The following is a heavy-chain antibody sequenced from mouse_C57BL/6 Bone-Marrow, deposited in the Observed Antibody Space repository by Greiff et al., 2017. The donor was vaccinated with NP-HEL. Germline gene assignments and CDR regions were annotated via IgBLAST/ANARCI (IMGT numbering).Heavy chain of an antibody. CDR2: IYPRDGST. D-gene: IGHD1-1*01. Sequence: VQLQQSDAELVKPGASVKISCKVSGYTFTDHTIHWMKQRPEQGLEWIGYIYPRDGSTKYNEKFKGKATLTADKSSSTAYMQLNSLTSEDSAVYFCARTDLYYGSSYGFAYWGQGTLVTVSA. CDR1: GYTFTDHT. J-gene: IGHJ3*01. CDR3: ARTDLYYGSSYGFAY. V-gene: IGHV1-78*01.